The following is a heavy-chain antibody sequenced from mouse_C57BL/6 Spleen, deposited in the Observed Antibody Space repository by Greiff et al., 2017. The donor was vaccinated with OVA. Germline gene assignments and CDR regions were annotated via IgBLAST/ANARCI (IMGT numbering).Heavy chain of an antibody. D-gene: IGHD2-13*01. J-gene: IGHJ3*01. Sequence: EVKLQESGPELVKPGASVKISCKASGYSFTGYYMNWVKQSPEKSLEWIGEINPSTGGTTYNQKFKAKATLTVDKSSSTAYMQLKSLTSEDSAVYYCARGDYYRHGGFAYWGQGTLVTVSA. CDR3: ARGDYYRHGGFAY. CDR2: INPSTGGT. V-gene: IGHV1-42*01. CDR1: GYSFTGYY.